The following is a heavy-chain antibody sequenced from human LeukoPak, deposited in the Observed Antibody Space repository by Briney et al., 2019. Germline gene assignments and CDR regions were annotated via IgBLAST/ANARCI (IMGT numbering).Heavy chain of an antibody. Sequence: GGSLRLSCAASGFTFSDYYMSWIRQAPGKGLEGVSYISSRDSIIWYADSVKGRFTISRDNAKNSLYLQMNSLRAEDTAVYYCARALYSSTCDAFDIWGQGTMVTVSS. CDR1: GFTFSDYY. V-gene: IGHV3-11*04. CDR3: ARALYSSTCDAFDI. J-gene: IGHJ3*02. D-gene: IGHD6-13*01. CDR2: ISSRDSII.